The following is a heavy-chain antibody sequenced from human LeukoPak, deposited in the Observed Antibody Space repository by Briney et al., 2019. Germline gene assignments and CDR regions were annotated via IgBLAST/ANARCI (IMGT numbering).Heavy chain of an antibody. D-gene: IGHD2-15*01. V-gene: IGHV3-30*04. J-gene: IGHJ4*02. CDR3: ARDQVELCSSGSCYVIDN. CDR2: MSYDGSNK. CDR1: GFTFDIYA. Sequence: GGSLRLSCAASGFTFDIYAMHWVRQAPGKGLEWVAVMSYDGSNKYYADSVKGRFTISRDNSRNTLHLQMTSLRVADTAVYYCARDQVELCSSGSCYVIDNWGPGTLVAVSS.